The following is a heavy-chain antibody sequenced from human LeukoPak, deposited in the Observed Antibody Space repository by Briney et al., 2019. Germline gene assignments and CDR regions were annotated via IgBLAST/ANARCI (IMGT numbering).Heavy chain of an antibody. CDR1: GGTFSTYA. D-gene: IGHD3-10*01. J-gene: IGHJ4*02. CDR2: IVPMFNTT. V-gene: IGHV1-69*13. CDR3: ASPPSGDGGSFEY. Sequence: SVKVSCKASGGTFSTYAISWVRQAPGQGLEWMGGIVPMFNTTNYAQKVQGRVTITADESTSTAYMELSSLRSDDTAVYYCASPPSGDGGSFEYWGQGTLVTVSS.